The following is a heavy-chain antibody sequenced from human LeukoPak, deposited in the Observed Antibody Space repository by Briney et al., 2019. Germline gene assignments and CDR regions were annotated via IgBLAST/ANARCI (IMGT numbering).Heavy chain of an antibody. CDR3: AKDSNSGWYWEFDY. V-gene: IGHV3-23*01. Sequence: GGSLRLSCAASGFTFSSYAMSWVRQAPGKGLEWVSAISGSGGSTYYADSVKGRFTVSRDNSKNTLYLQMNSLRAEDTAVYYCAKDSNSGWYWEFDYWGQGTLVTVSS. D-gene: IGHD6-19*01. CDR1: GFTFSSYA. CDR2: ISGSGGST. J-gene: IGHJ4*02.